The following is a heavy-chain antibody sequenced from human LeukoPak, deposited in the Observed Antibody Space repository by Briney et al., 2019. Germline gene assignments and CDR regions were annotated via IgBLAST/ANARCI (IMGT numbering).Heavy chain of an antibody. CDR1: GDSVSSSFAA. Sequence: SQTLSLTCTISGDSVSSSFAAWNWIRQSPSSGLEWLGRTYYGSRWYTDYAESVKSRITINVDTSKNQFSLKLNSSTPEDTAVFFCAREWGPTTIYDSWGQGTLVTVSS. J-gene: IGHJ4*02. CDR3: AREWGPTTIYDS. V-gene: IGHV6-1*01. D-gene: IGHD7-27*01. CDR2: TYYGSRWYT.